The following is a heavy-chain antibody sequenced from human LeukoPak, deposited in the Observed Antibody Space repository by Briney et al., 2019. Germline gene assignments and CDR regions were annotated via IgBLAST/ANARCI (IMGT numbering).Heavy chain of an antibody. CDR1: GLTFSNFK. D-gene: IGHD3-3*01. J-gene: IGHJ4*02. V-gene: IGHV3-48*03. CDR3: ASWAGNTQSDSWSGPFDY. Sequence: GGSLRLSCAVSGLTFSNFKMNWVRQAPGKGLEWVSYISDSGRTTFYADSVKGRFTISRDNAKDSLYLQMSSLRVEDTAVYYCASWAGNTQSDSWSGPFDYWGQGTLVTVSS. CDR2: ISDSGRTT.